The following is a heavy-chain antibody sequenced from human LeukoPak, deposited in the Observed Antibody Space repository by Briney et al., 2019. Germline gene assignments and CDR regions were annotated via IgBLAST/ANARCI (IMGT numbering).Heavy chain of an antibody. V-gene: IGHV3-20*04. J-gene: IGHJ4*02. CDR1: GFTFSRYG. D-gene: IGHD3-3*01. CDR2: INWNGGST. CDR3: ARGGPTIFGVVISPFDY. Sequence: PGGSLRLSCEASGFTFSRYGMSWVRQAPGKGLEWVSGINWNGGSTGYADSVKGRFTISRDNAKNSLYLQMNSLRAEDTALYYCARGGPTIFGVVISPFDYWGQGTLVTVSS.